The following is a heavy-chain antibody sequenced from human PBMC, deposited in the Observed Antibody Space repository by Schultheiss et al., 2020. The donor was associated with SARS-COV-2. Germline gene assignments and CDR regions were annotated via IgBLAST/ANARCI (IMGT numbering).Heavy chain of an antibody. V-gene: IGHV3-74*01. J-gene: IGHJ4*02. D-gene: IGHD6-13*01. CDR1: GFTFDTHW. CDR2: IRGDGRTT. Sequence: GGSLRLSCAASGFTFDTHWMHWVRQAPGEGLVWVSLIRGDGRTTTYADSVKGRFTISRDNSKNTLYLQMNSLRAEDTAVYYCARDAPYGYSTHWGQGTLVTVSS. CDR3: ARDAPYGYSTH.